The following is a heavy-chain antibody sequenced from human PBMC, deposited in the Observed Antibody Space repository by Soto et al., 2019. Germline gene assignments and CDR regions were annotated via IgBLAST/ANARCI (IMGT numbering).Heavy chain of an antibody. J-gene: IGHJ6*02. CDR2: INSGGNIT. Sequence: GSLRLSCTASGFALSRYWMYWVRQAPGKGLVWVSHINSGGNITPYPDSVRGRFTISRDNSKNTLYLDMHSLTTDDTAVYFCARSLWSPYFYYGLDVWGQGTTVTVSS. CDR1: GFALSRYW. CDR3: ARSLWSPYFYYGLDV. V-gene: IGHV3-74*01. D-gene: IGHD2-21*01.